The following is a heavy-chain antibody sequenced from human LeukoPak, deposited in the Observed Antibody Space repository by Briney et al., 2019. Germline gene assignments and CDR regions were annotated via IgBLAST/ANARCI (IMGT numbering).Heavy chain of an antibody. CDR2: VSGSGRTT. CDR3: AKSDWPAFDY. D-gene: IGHD3/OR15-3a*01. V-gene: IGHV3-23*01. CDR1: GFTFSNHA. Sequence: GGSLRLSCAASGFTFSNHAMSWVRQAPGKGLEWVSTVSGSGRTTYYADSVKGRFTISRDNPKNTLYLQVNSLRAEDTAVYFCAKSDWPAFDYWGQGTPVTVSS. J-gene: IGHJ4*02.